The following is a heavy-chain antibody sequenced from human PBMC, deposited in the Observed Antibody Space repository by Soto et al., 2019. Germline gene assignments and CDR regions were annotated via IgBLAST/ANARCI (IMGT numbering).Heavy chain of an antibody. V-gene: IGHV4-30-4*01. Sequence: SETLSLTCTVSGGSISSGDYYWSWIRQPPGKGLEWIGYIYYSGSAYYNPSLKSRVTISVDTSKNQFSLKLSSVTAADTAVYYCAREVTYYYGSGSYSWGQGTLVTVSS. CDR1: GGSISSGDYY. CDR3: AREVTYYYGSGSYS. CDR2: IYYSGSA. D-gene: IGHD3-10*01. J-gene: IGHJ5*02.